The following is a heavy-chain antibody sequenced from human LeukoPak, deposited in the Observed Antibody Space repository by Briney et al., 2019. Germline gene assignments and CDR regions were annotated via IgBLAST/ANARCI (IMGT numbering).Heavy chain of an antibody. CDR1: EFTFSNYW. CDR3: ARIGYSSSSFDY. V-gene: IGHV3-7*01. D-gene: IGHD2-15*01. J-gene: IGHJ4*02. Sequence: GGSLRLSCAASEFTFSNYWMSWVRQAPGRGLEWVANINKDGSVNYYVDSVKGRFTISRDNAKNSLYLQMNSLRAEDTAFYYCARIGYSSSSFDYWGQGTLVTVSS. CDR2: INKDGSVN.